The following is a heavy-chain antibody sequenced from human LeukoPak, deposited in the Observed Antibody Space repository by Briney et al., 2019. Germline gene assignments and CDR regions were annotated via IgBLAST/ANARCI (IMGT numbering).Heavy chain of an antibody. D-gene: IGHD3-22*01. CDR2: ISASGGST. CDR3: AKDSYYYDSSGGDYFDY. Sequence: GGSLRLSCAASGFTFSSYAMSWVRQAPGKGLEWVSAISASGGSTYYADSVKGRFTISRDNSKNTLYLQMNSLRAEDTAVYYCAKDSYYYDSSGGDYFDYWGQGTLVTVSS. V-gene: IGHV3-23*01. J-gene: IGHJ4*02. CDR1: GFTFSSYA.